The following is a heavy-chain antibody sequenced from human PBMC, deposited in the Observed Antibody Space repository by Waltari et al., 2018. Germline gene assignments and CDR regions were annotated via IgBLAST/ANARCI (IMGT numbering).Heavy chain of an antibody. J-gene: IGHJ4*02. Sequence: QVQLQESGPGLVRPSETLSLTCAVSGNSITSTNWWTWVRQPPGKGLEWIGEVYHIGGTNYIPSLKGRVIIVRDKSKNQFSLELTSVTAADTAVYFCAGYPRGGGWRLDYGGQGTLATVSS. CDR2: VYHIGGT. D-gene: IGHD6-19*01. CDR3: AGYPRGGGWRLDY. V-gene: IGHV4-4*02. CDR1: GNSITSTNW.